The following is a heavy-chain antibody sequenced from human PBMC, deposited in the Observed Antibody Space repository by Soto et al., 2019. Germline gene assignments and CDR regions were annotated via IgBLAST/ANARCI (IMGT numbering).Heavy chain of an antibody. V-gene: IGHV4-59*01. CDR3: ARDRVGATHFDY. CDR1: GDSISTYY. D-gene: IGHD1-26*01. CDR2: IYYIGRT. J-gene: IGHJ4*02. Sequence: SETLSLTCTVSGDSISTYYWNWIRQSPGKGLEWIGYIYYIGRTNYNPSLKSRVTMSIDTSRNQFYLKLSSVTAADTAVYFCARDRVGATHFDYWGQGAQVTVSS.